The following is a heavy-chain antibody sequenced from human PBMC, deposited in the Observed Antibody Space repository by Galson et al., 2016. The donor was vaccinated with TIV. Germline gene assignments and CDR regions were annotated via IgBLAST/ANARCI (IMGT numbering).Heavy chain of an antibody. D-gene: IGHD2-2*01. V-gene: IGHV3-7*01. J-gene: IGHJ4*02. CDR1: GFSFSTYW. Sequence: SLRLSCAASGFSFSTYWMSWVRQAPGKGLEWVAIIKQDGSESYYMDSMRGRFTISRDNAKNSLYLQMKSLRAEDTAVYYGVRKDQLADFCSSTTCSHSHWGPGALVTGSS. CDR2: IKQDGSES. CDR3: VRKDQLADFCSSTTCSHSH.